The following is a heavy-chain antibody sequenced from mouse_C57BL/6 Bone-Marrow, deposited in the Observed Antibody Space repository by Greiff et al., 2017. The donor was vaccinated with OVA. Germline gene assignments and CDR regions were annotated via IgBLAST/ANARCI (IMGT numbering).Heavy chain of an antibody. V-gene: IGHV1-50*01. J-gene: IGHJ2*01. Sequence: QVQLQQSGAELVKPGASVKLSCKASGYTFTSYWMQWVKPRPGQGLEWIGEIDPSDSYTNYNQKFKGKATLTVDTSSSTAYMQLSSLTSEDSAVYYCARWAFDYWGQGTTLTVSS. CDR3: ARWAFDY. CDR2: IDPSDSYT. CDR1: GYTFTSYW.